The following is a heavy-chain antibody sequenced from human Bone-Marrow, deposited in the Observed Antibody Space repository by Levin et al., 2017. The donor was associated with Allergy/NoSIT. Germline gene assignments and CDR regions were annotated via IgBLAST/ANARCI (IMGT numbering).Heavy chain of an antibody. V-gene: IGHV4-4*07. CDR3: AGMGEKEQLPPITWFDP. D-gene: IGHD1-26*01. CDR1: GASMNNYF. J-gene: IGHJ5*02. CDR2: IHGSGHT. Sequence: SETLSLTCTVSGASMNNYFWNWIRQPAGKGLEWIGRIHGSGHTNDNPSLRGRVTMSVDTSKNQFSLKLYSVTAADTAVYYCAGMGEKEQLPPITWFDPWGQGTLVTVSS.